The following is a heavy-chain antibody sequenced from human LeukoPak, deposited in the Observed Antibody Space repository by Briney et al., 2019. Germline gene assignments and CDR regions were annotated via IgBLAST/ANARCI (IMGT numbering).Heavy chain of an antibody. D-gene: IGHD2-2*02. CDR3: AREYQLLYNY. J-gene: IGHJ4*02. V-gene: IGHV3-30-3*01. Sequence: GGSLRLSCAASGFTFSSYAMHWVRQAPGKGLEWVAVISYDGSNKYYADSVKGRFTISRDNSKNTLYLQMNSLGAEDTAVYYCAREYQLLYNYWGQGTLVTVSS. CDR1: GFTFSSYA. CDR2: ISYDGSNK.